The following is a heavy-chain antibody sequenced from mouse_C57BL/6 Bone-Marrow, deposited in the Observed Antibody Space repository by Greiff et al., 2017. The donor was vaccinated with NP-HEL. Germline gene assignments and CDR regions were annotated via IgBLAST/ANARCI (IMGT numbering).Heavy chain of an antibody. Sequence: VQLQQSGAELVRPGTSVKLSCKASGYTFTSYWMHWVKQRPGQGLEWIGVIDPSDSYTNYNQKFKGKATLTVDTSSSTAYMQLSSLTSEDSAVYYCARRGETAQATRAMDYWGQGTSVTVSS. CDR1: GYTFTSYW. D-gene: IGHD3-2*02. CDR3: ARRGETAQATRAMDY. CDR2: IDPSDSYT. J-gene: IGHJ4*01. V-gene: IGHV1-59*01.